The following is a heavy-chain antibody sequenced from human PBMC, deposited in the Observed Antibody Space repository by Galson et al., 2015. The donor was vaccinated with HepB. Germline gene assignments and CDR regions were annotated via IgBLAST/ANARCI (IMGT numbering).Heavy chain of an antibody. CDR1: GYTFTSYD. J-gene: IGHJ3*02. CDR3: AREVVPAAIPGGYDAFDI. CDR2: INPSGGST. D-gene: IGHD2-2*01. Sequence: SVKVSCKASGYTFTSYDINWVRQAPGQGLEWMGIINPSGGSTSYAQKFQGRVTMTRDTSTSTVYMELSSLRSEDTAVYYCAREVVPAAIPGGYDAFDIWGQGTMVTVSS. V-gene: IGHV1-46*01.